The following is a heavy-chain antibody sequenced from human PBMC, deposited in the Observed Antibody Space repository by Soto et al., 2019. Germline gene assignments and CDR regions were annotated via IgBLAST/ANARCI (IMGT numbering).Heavy chain of an antibody. CDR2: IIPVFDKE. Sequence: QVQLVQSGADVKKPGSSVKVSCKTSGGSFGSSAISWVRQAPAQGLEWMGEIIPVFDKENYAQNFQDRLTITADESTGTVFMQLSSLRSDDTAVYFCARLRRDWGDAFDLWGQGTFVTVSS. CDR3: ARLRRDWGDAFDL. J-gene: IGHJ3*01. V-gene: IGHV1-69*01. D-gene: IGHD3-16*01. CDR1: GGSFGSSA.